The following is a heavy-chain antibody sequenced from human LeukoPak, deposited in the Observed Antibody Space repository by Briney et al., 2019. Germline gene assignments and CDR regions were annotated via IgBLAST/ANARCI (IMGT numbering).Heavy chain of an antibody. CDR3: ARYPLTFTGSSGPIKNPTFYYYGMDV. J-gene: IGHJ6*02. Sequence: ASVKVSCKASGYTFTSYDINWVRQATGQGLEWMGWMNPDSGNTGYAQTFQGRVTMTRNTSITTAYMELSSLRSEDTAVYFCARYPLTFTGSSGPIKNPTFYYYGMDVWGQGTTVTVSS. CDR2: MNPDSGNT. V-gene: IGHV1-8*01. CDR1: GYTFTSYD. D-gene: IGHD2/OR15-2a*01.